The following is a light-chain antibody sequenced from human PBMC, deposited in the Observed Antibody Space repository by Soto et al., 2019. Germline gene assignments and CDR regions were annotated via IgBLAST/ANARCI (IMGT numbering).Light chain of an antibody. V-gene: IGKV3-20*01. CDR1: QSVSSN. Sequence: EVVRTQSPATLSVSPGERATLSCRASQSVSSNLAWYQQKPGQAPRLLIYDASSRATGIPDRFSGSGSGTDFTLTISRLEPEDFAVYYCQQYGSSPWTFGQGTKVDIK. CDR3: QQYGSSPWT. J-gene: IGKJ1*01. CDR2: DAS.